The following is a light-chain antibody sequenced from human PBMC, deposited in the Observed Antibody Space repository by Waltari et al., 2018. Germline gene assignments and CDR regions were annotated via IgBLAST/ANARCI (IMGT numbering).Light chain of an antibody. CDR2: GAS. J-gene: IGKJ1*01. CDR3: QQYNDWPPT. Sequence: EIVMTQSPGTLYVSPGERVTLSCRASQPVSSNLAWYQQKPGQAPRLLISGASTRATGIPARFSGSGSGTEFTLTISSLQSEDSAIFYCQQYNDWPPTFGQGTKVEIK. CDR1: QPVSSN. V-gene: IGKV3-15*01.